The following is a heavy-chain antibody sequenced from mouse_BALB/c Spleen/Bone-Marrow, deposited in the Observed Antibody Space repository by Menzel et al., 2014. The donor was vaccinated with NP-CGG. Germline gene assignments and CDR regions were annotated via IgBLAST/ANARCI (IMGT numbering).Heavy chain of an antibody. CDR2: IDPANGNT. CDR3: ARYNYGSSQFAY. CDR1: GFNIKDTY. Sequence: EVQLQQSGAELVKPGASVKLSCTASGFNIKDTYMHWVKQRPEQGLEWIGRIDPANGNTKYDPKFQGKATITADTSSNTAYLQLSSLTSEDTAFYYCARYNYGSSQFAYWGQGTLVTVSA. V-gene: IGHV14-3*02. D-gene: IGHD1-1*01. J-gene: IGHJ3*01.